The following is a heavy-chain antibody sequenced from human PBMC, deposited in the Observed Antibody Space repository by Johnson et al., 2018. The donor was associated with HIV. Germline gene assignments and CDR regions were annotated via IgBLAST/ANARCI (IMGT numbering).Heavy chain of an antibody. J-gene: IGHJ3*02. CDR2: ISYDGSHT. D-gene: IGHD3-10*01. CDR1: GFPFSSYA. V-gene: IGHV3-30*14. CDR3: AKSPQASIVRESGPYGAFHI. Sequence: QVQLLESGGGVVQPGRSLRLSCAASGFPFSSYAMHWVRQAPGKGLEWVAVISYDGSHTDYADSVKGRFNLSRDNSQNTLHLQMPSLRVEDTAVYYCAKSPQASIVRESGPYGAFHIWGQGTMVTVSS.